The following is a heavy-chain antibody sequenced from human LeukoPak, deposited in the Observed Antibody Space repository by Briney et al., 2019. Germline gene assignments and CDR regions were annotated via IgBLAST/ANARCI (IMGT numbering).Heavy chain of an antibody. V-gene: IGHV3-23*01. Sequence: GGSLRLSCAASGFTFSSYAMSWVRQAPGKGLEWVSAISGSGGSTYYADSVKGRFTISRNNSKNTLYLQMNSLRAEDTAVYYCAKDRWFGELSTYWGQGTLVTVSS. D-gene: IGHD3-10*01. CDR1: GFTFSSYA. CDR2: ISGSGGST. J-gene: IGHJ4*02. CDR3: AKDRWFGELSTY.